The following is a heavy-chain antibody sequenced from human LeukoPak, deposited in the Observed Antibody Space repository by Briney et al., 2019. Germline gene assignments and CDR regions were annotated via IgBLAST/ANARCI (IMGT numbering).Heavy chain of an antibody. CDR2: IYYSGNT. J-gene: IGHJ4*02. D-gene: IGHD3/OR15-3a*01. CDR1: GVSISSSNSY. V-gene: IGHV4-39*01. CDR3: ARQTGSGLFILP. Sequence: SETLSLTCTVSGVSISSSNSYWGWIRQPPREGLEWIGSIYYSGNTYYNASLKSQVSISIDTSKNQFSLKLTSVTAADTAVYYCARQTGSGLFILPGGQGTLVTVSS.